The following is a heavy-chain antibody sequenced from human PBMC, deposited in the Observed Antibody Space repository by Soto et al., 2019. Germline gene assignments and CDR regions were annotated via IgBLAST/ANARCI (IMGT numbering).Heavy chain of an antibody. Sequence: QVQLVESGGGVVQPGRSLRLSCAASGFTFSSYAMHWVRQAPGKGLEWVAVISYDGSNKYYADSVKGRFTISRDNSKNTLYLQMNSLRAEDTAVYCCAKNRYWGQGTLVTVSS. CDR3: AKNRY. V-gene: IGHV3-30-3*02. CDR1: GFTFSSYA. CDR2: ISYDGSNK. J-gene: IGHJ4*02.